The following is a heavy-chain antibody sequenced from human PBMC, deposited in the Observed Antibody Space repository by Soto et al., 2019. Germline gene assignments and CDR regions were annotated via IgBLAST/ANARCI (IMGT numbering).Heavy chain of an antibody. CDR2: INPSGGST. Sequence: ASVKVSCKASGYTFTSYYMHWVRQAPGQGLEWMGIINPSGGSTSYAQKFQGRVTMTRDTSTSTVYMELSSLRSEDTAVYYCARGLGLRYFDWPFLDYWGQGTVVTVSS. CDR3: ARGLGLRYFDWPFLDY. CDR1: GYTFTSYY. J-gene: IGHJ4*02. D-gene: IGHD3-9*01. V-gene: IGHV1-46*03.